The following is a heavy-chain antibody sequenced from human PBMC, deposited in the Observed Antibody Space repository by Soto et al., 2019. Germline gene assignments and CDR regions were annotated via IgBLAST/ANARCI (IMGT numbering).Heavy chain of an antibody. CDR3: AGGRDDYKGWYFDL. CDR2: IYYSGSP. V-gene: IGHV4-59*01. J-gene: IGHJ2*01. CDR1: VGSISSYY. Sequence: SETLSLTCTVSVGSISSYYWSRIRQPPGKGLEWIGYIYYSGSPNYSPSLESRVTISEDTSKNQFSLKLRSVTAADTAIYYCAGGRDDYKGWYFDLWGRGNLVPVSS. D-gene: IGHD4-4*01.